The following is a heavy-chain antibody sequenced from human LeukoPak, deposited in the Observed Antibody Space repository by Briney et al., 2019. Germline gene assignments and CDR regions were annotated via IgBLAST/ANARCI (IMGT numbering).Heavy chain of an antibody. J-gene: IGHJ5*02. D-gene: IGHD2-15*01. Sequence: SETLSLTCAVYGGSFSGYCWGWIRQPPGKGWEWIGSIYYSGSTYYNPSLQSRVTISVDTSKNQFSLKLSSVTAADTAVYYCARHLSFYCSGGSCYRYNGWCDPWGQGTLVTVSS. CDR3: ARHLSFYCSGGSCYRYNGWCDP. V-gene: IGHV4-39*01. CDR1: GGSFSGYC. CDR2: IYYSGST.